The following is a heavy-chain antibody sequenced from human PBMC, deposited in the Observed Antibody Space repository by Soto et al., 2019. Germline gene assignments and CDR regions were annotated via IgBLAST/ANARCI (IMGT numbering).Heavy chain of an antibody. V-gene: IGHV3-66*01. Sequence: GGSLRLSCAASGFSVSNLFMTWVRQAPGKGLEWVSVISSDGSTYYADSVKGRFTISRDNSKNTLYLEMNSLRAGDTAVYYCARDTLGGAYDFRHGGQGTLVPVSS. CDR1: GFSVSNLF. D-gene: IGHD3-3*01. CDR3: ARDTLGGAYDFRH. J-gene: IGHJ4*02. CDR2: ISSDGST.